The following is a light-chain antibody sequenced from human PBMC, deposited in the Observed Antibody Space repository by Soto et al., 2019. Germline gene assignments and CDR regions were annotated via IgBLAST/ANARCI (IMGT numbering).Light chain of an antibody. V-gene: IGKV3-15*01. J-gene: IGKJ2*01. CDR1: QSVSSN. CDR2: GAS. CDR3: QQYSNYRTPLYT. Sequence: EIVMTQSPATLSVSPGERATLSCRASQSVSSNLAWYQQRPGQPPRLLIYGASTSATGIPARFSGSGSGTEVTLIIRSLQSVDFAVYSCQQYSNYRTPLYTFGQGTKLEIK.